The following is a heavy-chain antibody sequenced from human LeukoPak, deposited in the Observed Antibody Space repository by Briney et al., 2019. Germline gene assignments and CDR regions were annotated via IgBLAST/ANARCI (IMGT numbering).Heavy chain of an antibody. CDR3: ARQGLYSSSWYYFDY. CDR2: IYPGDSDT. Sequence: GESLKISCKGSGYSFTSYWIGWVRQMPGKGLKWMGIIYPGDSDTRYSPSFQDQVTISADKSISTAYLQWSSLKASDTAMYYCARQGLYSSSWYYFDYWGQGTLVTVSS. V-gene: IGHV5-51*01. D-gene: IGHD6-13*01. CDR1: GYSFTSYW. J-gene: IGHJ4*02.